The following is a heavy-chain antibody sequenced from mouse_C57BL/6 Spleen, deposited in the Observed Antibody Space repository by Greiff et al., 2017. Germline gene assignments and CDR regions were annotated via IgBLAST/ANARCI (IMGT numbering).Heavy chain of an antibody. Sequence: QVQLKQSGPELVKPGASVKISCKASGYAFSSSWMNWVKQTPVHGLEWIRAIDPETGGTAYNQKFKGKAILTADKSSSTAYMELRSLTSEDSAVYYCTRSGLLLRYFDYWGQGTTLTVSS. D-gene: IGHD1-1*01. CDR2: IDPETGGT. J-gene: IGHJ2*01. CDR1: GYAFSSSW. V-gene: IGHV1-15*01. CDR3: TRSGLLLRYFDY.